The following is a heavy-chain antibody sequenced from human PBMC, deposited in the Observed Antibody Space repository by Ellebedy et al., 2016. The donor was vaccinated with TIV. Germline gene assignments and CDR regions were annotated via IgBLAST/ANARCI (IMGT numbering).Heavy chain of an antibody. CDR3: TTYGAVAADY. CDR1: GFTFSNVW. J-gene: IGHJ4*02. V-gene: IGHV3-15*01. D-gene: IGHD6-19*01. CDR2: IKGKTDGGTR. Sequence: GGSLRLXXAASGFTFSNVWMSWVRQAPGKGLEWVGRIKGKTDGGTRDFAAPVKGRFTISRDDSKNTMYLQMNSLKTEDTAVYYCTTYGAVAADYWGQGTLVTVSS.